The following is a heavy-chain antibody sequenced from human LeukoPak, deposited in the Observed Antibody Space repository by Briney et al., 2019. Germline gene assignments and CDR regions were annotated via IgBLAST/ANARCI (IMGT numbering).Heavy chain of an antibody. Sequence: SETLSLTCTVSGGSISSADYWSWIRQHPGKGLEWIGYIFYSGSTFYNPSLKSRVTISIDTSKNQFSLRLSSVTAADTAVYYCARLDSSSWYVSGFDYWGQGTLVTVSS. CDR3: ARLDSSSWYVSGFDY. CDR1: GGSISSADY. V-gene: IGHV4-31*03. CDR2: IFYSGST. D-gene: IGHD6-13*01. J-gene: IGHJ4*02.